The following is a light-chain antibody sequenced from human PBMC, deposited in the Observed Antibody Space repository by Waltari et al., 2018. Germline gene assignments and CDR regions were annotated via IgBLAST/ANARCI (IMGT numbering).Light chain of an antibody. CDR2: HAS. J-gene: IGKJ1*01. CDR1: QSVIKY. Sequence: VLTQSPGTLSLSPGERATLSRRASQSVIKYLAWYQQKPGRAPRLLIYHASTRATGIPDRFSGSGSGTDFSLTISRMEPEDFAVYYCQKYDSLPATFGQGTRVEIK. V-gene: IGKV3-20*01. CDR3: QKYDSLPAT.